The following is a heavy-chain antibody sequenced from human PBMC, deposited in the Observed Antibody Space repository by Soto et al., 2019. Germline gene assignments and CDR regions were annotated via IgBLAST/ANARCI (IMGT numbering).Heavy chain of an antibody. J-gene: IGHJ4*02. CDR1: GDSISSYY. Sequence: ASETLSLTCAVSGDSISSYYCMWIRQPPGKGLESIGYLYYGRSANYNPSLKSRVTLSVDTSTNQCSLTLSSMTAADTAVYYCARIQYPYEYDSSGHRGADYWGQGTLVTVSS. D-gene: IGHD3-22*01. CDR2: LYYGRSA. V-gene: IGHV4-59*08. CDR3: ARIQYPYEYDSSGHRGADY.